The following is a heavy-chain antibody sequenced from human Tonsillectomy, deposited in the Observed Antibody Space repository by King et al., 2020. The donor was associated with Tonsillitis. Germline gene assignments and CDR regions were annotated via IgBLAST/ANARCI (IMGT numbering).Heavy chain of an antibody. CDR3: ARDLNFGDYNHCYGRDV. Sequence: VQLVESGGGLVQPGGSRRLSCAVSGFTITDNYMSWVRQAPGKGREWVAVIYGGGATFYASSVKGRFIISRHNGKNTLYLQMKSRRADDTAVLYCARDLNFGDYNHCYGRDVWGQGTTVTVSS. D-gene: IGHD3/OR15-3a*01. V-gene: IGHV3-53*04. J-gene: IGHJ6*01. CDR1: GFTITDNY. CDR2: IYGGGAT.